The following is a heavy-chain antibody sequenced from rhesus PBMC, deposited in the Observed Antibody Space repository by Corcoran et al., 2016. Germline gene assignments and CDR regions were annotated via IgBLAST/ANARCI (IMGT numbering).Heavy chain of an antibody. CDR2: IHGGSGST. D-gene: IGHD6-37*01. V-gene: IGHV4S7*01. CDR3: ARLVAGSGLDS. Sequence: QVLMQESGPGLLKPAETLSPPCTVAPGLRLRNYWSWIRQSPGKGLEWIGYIHGGSGSTSYNPSRKSRVTFSRDTSKNQFSLKLTSVTAADTAVYYCARLVAGSGLDSWGQGVVVTVSS. CDR1: PGLRLRNY. J-gene: IGHJ6*01.